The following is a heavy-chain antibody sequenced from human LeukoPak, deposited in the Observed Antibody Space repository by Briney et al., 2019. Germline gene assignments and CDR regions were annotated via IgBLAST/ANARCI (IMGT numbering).Heavy chain of an antibody. CDR3: ARGGAYTYGYY. CDR2: ISPNSGGT. D-gene: IGHD5-18*01. V-gene: IGHV1-2*02. Sequence: ASVKVSCKASGGTFSSYAISWVRQAPGQGLEWMGWISPNSGGTNYAQKFQGRVTMTRGTSISTAYMELSSLRSDDTAVYYCARGGAYTYGYYWGQGTLVTVSS. CDR1: GGTFSSYA. J-gene: IGHJ4*02.